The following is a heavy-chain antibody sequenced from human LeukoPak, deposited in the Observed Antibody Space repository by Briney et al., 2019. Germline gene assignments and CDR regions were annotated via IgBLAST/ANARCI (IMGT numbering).Heavy chain of an antibody. J-gene: IGHJ4*02. V-gene: IGHV4-39*01. Sequence: TSETLSLTCTVSGGSISSSSYYWGWIRQTPGKGLEWIGSIYYSGSTYYNPSLKSRVTISVDTSKNQFSLKLSSVTAADTAVYYCASLTMTTVDYWGQGTLVTVSS. D-gene: IGHD4-11*01. CDR2: IYYSGST. CDR1: GGSISSSSYY. CDR3: ASLTMTTVDY.